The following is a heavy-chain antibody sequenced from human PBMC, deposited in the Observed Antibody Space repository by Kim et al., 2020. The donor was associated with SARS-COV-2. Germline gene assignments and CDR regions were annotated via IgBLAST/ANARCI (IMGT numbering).Heavy chain of an antibody. D-gene: IGHD2-21*02. J-gene: IGHJ3*02. CDR1: GYTFTSYA. CDR3: ARVRRVTAFLTGKDHAFDI. V-gene: IGHV1-3*01. CDR2: INAGNGNT. Sequence: ASVKVSCKASGYTFTSYAMHWVRQAPGQRLEWMGWINAGNGNTKYSQKFQGRVTITRDTSASTAYMELSSLRSEDTAVYYCARVRRVTAFLTGKDHAFDIWGQGTMVTVSS.